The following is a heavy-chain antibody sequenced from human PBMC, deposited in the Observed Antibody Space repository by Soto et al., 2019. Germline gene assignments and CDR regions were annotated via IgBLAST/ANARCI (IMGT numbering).Heavy chain of an antibody. CDR1: GFTFSSYG. V-gene: IGHV3-23*01. J-gene: IGHJ4*02. Sequence: GGSLRLSCAASGFTFSSYGMSWVRRAPGKGLEWVSSISGRGGNTYYADSVKGRFTISRDNSKNTLYLQMNSLRVEDTAVYYCAKERTVTTADFDYWGQGTLVTVSS. CDR3: AKERTVTTADFDY. D-gene: IGHD4-4*01. CDR2: ISGRGGNT.